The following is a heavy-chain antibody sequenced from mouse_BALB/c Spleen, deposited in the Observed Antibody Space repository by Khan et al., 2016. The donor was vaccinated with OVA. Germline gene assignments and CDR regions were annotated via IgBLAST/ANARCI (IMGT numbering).Heavy chain of an antibody. Sequence: EVQLQQSGPELMKPGSSVKISCKASGYSFTSYYIHWVMQSHGKSLEWIGYIDPFSGGATYNQKFKGKATLTVDKSSSTSYIHLSNLTSEDSAVYFCTRHGYVAWFTYWGQGTLVTVSA. CDR2: IDPFSGGA. D-gene: IGHD2-2*01. CDR1: GYSFTSYY. V-gene: IGHV1S135*01. J-gene: IGHJ3*01. CDR3: TRHGYVAWFTY.